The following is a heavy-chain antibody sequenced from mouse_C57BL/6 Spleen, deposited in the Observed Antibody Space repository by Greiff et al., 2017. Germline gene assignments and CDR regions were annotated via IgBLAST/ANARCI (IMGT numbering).Heavy chain of an antibody. Sequence: VQLQQPGAELVKPGASVKMSCKASGYTFTSYWITWVKQRPGQGLEWIGDIYPGSGSTNYNEKFKSKATLTVDTSSSTAYMQLSSLTSEDSAVYYCASYYYGSSLFDYWGQGTTLTVSS. CDR2: IYPGSGST. J-gene: IGHJ2*01. D-gene: IGHD1-1*01. CDR1: GYTFTSYW. CDR3: ASYYYGSSLFDY. V-gene: IGHV1-55*01.